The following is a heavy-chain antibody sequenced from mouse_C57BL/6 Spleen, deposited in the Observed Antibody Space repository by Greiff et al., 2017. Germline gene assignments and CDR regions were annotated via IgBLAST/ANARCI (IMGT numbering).Heavy chain of an antibody. CDR1: GYTFTSYW. CDR3: ARGGDYDDGGYAMDY. D-gene: IGHD2-4*01. V-gene: IGHV1-50*01. Sequence: QVQLQQSGAELVKPGASVKLSCKASGYTFTSYWMQWVKQRPGQGLEWIGEIDPSDSYTNYNQKFKGKATLTVDTSSSTAYMQLSSLTSEDSAVYYCARGGDYDDGGYAMDYWGQGTSVTVSS. J-gene: IGHJ4*01. CDR2: IDPSDSYT.